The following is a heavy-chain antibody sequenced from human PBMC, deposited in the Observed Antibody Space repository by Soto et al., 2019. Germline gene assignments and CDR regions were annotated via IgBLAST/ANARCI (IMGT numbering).Heavy chain of an antibody. V-gene: IGHV4-59*01. CDR1: GGSISSYY. CDR2: IYYSGST. J-gene: IGHJ4*02. D-gene: IGHD6-19*01. CDR3: ARDLSGTYSSGWYFDS. Sequence: QVQLQESGPGLVKPSETLSLTCTVSGGSISSYYWSWIRQPPGKGLEWIGYIYYSGSTNYNPSLKSRVTISVDTSKNQCSLKLSSVTAADTAVYYCARDLSGTYSSGWYFDSWGQGTLVTVSS.